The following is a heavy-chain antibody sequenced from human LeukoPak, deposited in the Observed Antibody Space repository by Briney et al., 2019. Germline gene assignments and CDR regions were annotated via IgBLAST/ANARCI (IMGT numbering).Heavy chain of an antibody. CDR1: GGSISSSSYY. Sequence: SETLSLTCTVSGGSISSSSYYWGWIRQPPGKGLEWIGSIYYSGSTYYNPSLKSRVTISVDTSKNQFSLKLSSVTAADTAVYYCARRGYSCGTWGQGTLVTVSS. CDR3: ARRGYSCGT. D-gene: IGHD5-18*01. CDR2: IYYSGST. J-gene: IGHJ5*02. V-gene: IGHV4-39*01.